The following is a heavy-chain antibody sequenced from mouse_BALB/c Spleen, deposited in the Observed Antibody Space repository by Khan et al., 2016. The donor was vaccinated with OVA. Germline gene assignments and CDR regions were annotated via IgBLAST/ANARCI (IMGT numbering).Heavy chain of an antibody. CDR1: GFTFSNFG. CDR2: ISSDSSTI. D-gene: IGHD1-1*01. Sequence: EVQLVESGGGLVQPGGSRKLSCVASGFTFSNFGMHWVRQAPEKGLEWVAYISSDSSTIYYTDTVKGRFTISRDNPKNTLFLQLTSLGSDDMAMYYCARSFFYGYYFDQWGQGTTLTVSS. CDR3: ARSFFYGYYFDQ. J-gene: IGHJ2*01. V-gene: IGHV5-17*02.